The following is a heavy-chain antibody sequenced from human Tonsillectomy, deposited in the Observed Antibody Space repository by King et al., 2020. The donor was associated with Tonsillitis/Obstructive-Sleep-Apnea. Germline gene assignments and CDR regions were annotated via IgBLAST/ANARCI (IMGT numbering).Heavy chain of an antibody. D-gene: IGHD6-19*01. CDR1: GYTLTELS. CDR3: ASSVAGTFDY. Sequence: VQLVESGAEVKKPGASVKVSCKVSGYTLTELSMHWVRQAPGKGLEWMGVFDPEDCETIYAQKVQGRVTISEDTSTDTAYMELSRLRSEDTAVYYCASSVAGTFDYWGQGTLVTVSS. CDR2: FDPEDCET. V-gene: IGHV1-24*01. J-gene: IGHJ4*02.